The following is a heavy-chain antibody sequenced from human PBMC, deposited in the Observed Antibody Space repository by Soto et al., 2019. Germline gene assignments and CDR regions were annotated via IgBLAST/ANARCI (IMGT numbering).Heavy chain of an antibody. J-gene: IGHJ4*02. CDR2: INTDGSST. Sequence: EVQLVESGGGLVQPGGSLRLSCAASGLTFSSYWMHWVRQAPGKGLVWVSRINTDGSSTTYADSVKGRFTISRDNTKNTLYLQMNSLRVEDTAVYYCARASGINIHFDYWGQGTLVTVSS. CDR1: GLTFSSYW. CDR3: ARASGINIHFDY. D-gene: IGHD1-26*01. V-gene: IGHV3-74*01.